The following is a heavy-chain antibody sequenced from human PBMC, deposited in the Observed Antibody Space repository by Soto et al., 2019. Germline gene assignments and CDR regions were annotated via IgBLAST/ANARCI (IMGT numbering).Heavy chain of an antibody. J-gene: IGHJ6*02. V-gene: IGHV1-8*01. CDR1: GYTFTSYD. CDR3: AKEERSGYYYEYYYYGMDV. CDR2: MNPNSGNT. Sequence: GASVKVSCKASGYTFTSYDINWVRQATGQGHEWMGWMNPNSGNTGYAQKFQGRVTMTRNTSISTAYMELSSLRSEDTAVYYCAKEERSGYYYEYYYYGMDVWGQGTTVTVSS. D-gene: IGHD3-22*01.